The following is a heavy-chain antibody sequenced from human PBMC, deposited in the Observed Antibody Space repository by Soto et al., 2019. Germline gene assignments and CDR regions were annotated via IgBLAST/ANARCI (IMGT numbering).Heavy chain of an antibody. CDR2: INPTDSET. D-gene: IGHD4-17*01. J-gene: IGHJ6*02. Sequence: GESLKISCKTSGHRFTTYWISWVRQMPGKGLEYMGKINPTDSETNYSPSFEGHVTFSVDRSTSTAYVRWNSLKASDTAMYYCASPTMTSTSFYYAMDVWGQGTTVTISS. CDR3: ASPTMTSTSFYYAMDV. V-gene: IGHV5-10-1*01. CDR1: GHRFTTYW.